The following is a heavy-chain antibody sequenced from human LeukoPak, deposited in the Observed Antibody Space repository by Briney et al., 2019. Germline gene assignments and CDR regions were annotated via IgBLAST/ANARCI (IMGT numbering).Heavy chain of an antibody. CDR3: ARDAPNYGDYVNYFDY. V-gene: IGHV4-34*01. CDR2: INHSGST. CDR1: GGSFSGYY. Sequence: SETLSLTCAVYGGSFSGYYWSWIRQPPGKGLEWIGEINHSGSTNYNPSLKSRVTISVDTSKNQFSLKLSSVTAADTAVYYCARDAPNYGDYVNYFDYWGQGTLVTVSS. D-gene: IGHD4-17*01. J-gene: IGHJ4*02.